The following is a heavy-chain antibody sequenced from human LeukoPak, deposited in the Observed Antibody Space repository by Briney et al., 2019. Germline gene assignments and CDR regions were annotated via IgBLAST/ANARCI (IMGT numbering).Heavy chain of an antibody. V-gene: IGHV3-7*01. J-gene: IGHJ4*02. CDR3: TRSRGDYERGYFDY. CDR1: GFTFSTYW. Sequence: GGSLRLSCAASGFTFSTYWMPWVRQAPGKGLEWVANMNQDGSAKYYVDSVKGRFTISRDNAKSSLYLQMNSLRAEDTAFYYCTRSRGDYERGYFDYWGQGTLVTVSS. CDR2: MNQDGSAK. D-gene: IGHD4-17*01.